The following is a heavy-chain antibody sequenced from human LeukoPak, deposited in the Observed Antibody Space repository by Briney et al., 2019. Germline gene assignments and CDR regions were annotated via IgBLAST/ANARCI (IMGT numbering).Heavy chain of an antibody. Sequence: SGGSLRLSCAASGFTVSNNYMSWVRQAPGEGLEWVSVIYSGGSTYYAESVKGRFTISRDNSKNTLYLQMNSLRAEDTAVYYCARASTTTAQSDNGGQGPLVTVSS. CDR2: IYSGGST. J-gene: IGHJ4*02. CDR1: GFTVSNNY. D-gene: IGHD4-11*01. V-gene: IGHV3-53*01. CDR3: ARASTTTAQSDN.